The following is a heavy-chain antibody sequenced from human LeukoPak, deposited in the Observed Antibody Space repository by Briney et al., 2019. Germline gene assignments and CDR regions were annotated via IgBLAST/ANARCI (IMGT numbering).Heavy chain of an antibody. CDR1: AYTFTIYT. Sequence: ASVKVSCKASAYTFTIYTIHWVRQAPGQRLEWMGWINAGNGNIRYSQNFQGRVTITRDTSATIAYMELSSLRSEDTAVYYCARTTRSWYEDNDAFDIWGQGTTVTVSS. J-gene: IGHJ3*02. CDR2: INAGNGNI. D-gene: IGHD6-13*01. CDR3: ARTTRSWYEDNDAFDI. V-gene: IGHV1-3*01.